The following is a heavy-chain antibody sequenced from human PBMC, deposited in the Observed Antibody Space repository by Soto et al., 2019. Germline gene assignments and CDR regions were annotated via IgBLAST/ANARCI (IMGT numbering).Heavy chain of an antibody. CDR1: GFTFSSYG. V-gene: IGHV3-30*03. CDR2: ISYDGSNK. J-gene: IGHJ5*02. Sequence: QVQLVESGGGVVQPGRSLRLSCAASGFTFSSYGMHWARQAPGKGLEWVAVISYDGSNKYYADSVKGRFTISRNNSKNTLYLQMNSLRAEDPAVYYCATRNWFDPWGQGTLVTVSS. CDR3: ATRNWFDP.